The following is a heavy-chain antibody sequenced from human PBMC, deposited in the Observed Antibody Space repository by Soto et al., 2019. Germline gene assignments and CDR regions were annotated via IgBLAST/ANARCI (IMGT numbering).Heavy chain of an antibody. CDR1: GYTFTSYD. D-gene: IGHD2-15*01. CDR3: ARLEVVVVAATPVYYYYYMDV. Sequence: ASVKVSCKASGYTFTSYDINWVRQATGQGLEWMGWMNPNSGNTGYAQKFQGRVTMTRNTSISTAHMELSSLRSEDTAVYYCARLEVVVVAATPVYYYYYMDVWGKGTTVTVSS. V-gene: IGHV1-8*01. J-gene: IGHJ6*03. CDR2: MNPNSGNT.